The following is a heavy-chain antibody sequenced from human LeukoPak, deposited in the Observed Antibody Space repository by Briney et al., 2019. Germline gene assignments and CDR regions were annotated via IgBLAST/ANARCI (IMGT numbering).Heavy chain of an antibody. V-gene: IGHV1-69*06. Sequence: SVKVSCKASGGTFSSYAISWVRQAPGQGLEWMGGIIPIFGTANYAQKFQGRVTITADKSTSTAYMELSSPRSEDTAVYYCARAGIAAALGPPDVWGKGTTVTVSS. CDR1: GGTFSSYA. CDR3: ARAGIAAALGPPDV. D-gene: IGHD6-13*01. CDR2: IIPIFGTA. J-gene: IGHJ6*04.